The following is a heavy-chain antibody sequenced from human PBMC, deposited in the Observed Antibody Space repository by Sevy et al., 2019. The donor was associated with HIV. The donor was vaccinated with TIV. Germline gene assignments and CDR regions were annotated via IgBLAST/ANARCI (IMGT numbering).Heavy chain of an antibody. CDR3: ARDQKEYYDFWSGYYSQWDYYYGMDV. Sequence: GGSLRLSCAASGFTFSSYEMNWVRQAPGKGLEWVSYISSSGSTIYYADSVKGRFTISRDNAKNSLYLQMNSLRAEDTAVYYCARDQKEYYDFWSGYYSQWDYYYGMDVWGQGTTVTVSS. V-gene: IGHV3-48*03. J-gene: IGHJ6*02. CDR1: GFTFSSYE. CDR2: ISSSGSTI. D-gene: IGHD3-3*01.